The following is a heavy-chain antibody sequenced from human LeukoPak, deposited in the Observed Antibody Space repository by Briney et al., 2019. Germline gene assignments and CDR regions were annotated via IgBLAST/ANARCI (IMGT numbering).Heavy chain of an antibody. CDR1: GFPFKSYW. Sequence: GESLRLSCAASGFPFKSYWVSWVRQAPGKRLEWVANIKQDGSERYYVDSVKGRFSISRDNVKNSLYLQMNSLRAEDTAIYYCAREMWHQLSFDYWGLGTLVTVSS. CDR2: IKQDGSER. J-gene: IGHJ4*02. CDR3: AREMWHQLSFDY. V-gene: IGHV3-7*01. D-gene: IGHD6-13*01.